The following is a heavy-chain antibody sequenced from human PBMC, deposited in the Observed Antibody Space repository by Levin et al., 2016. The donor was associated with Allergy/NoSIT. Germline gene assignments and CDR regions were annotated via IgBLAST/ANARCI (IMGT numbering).Heavy chain of an antibody. D-gene: IGHD5-24*01. CDR3: ARTSAHYGDNHDY. CDR2: VHPYSGDI. Sequence: ASVKVSCKASGYTFSNYGISWVRQAPGQGLEWMGWVHPYSGDINFAQKLQDRVTMTTDTSTTTAYMELRSLTSDDTAVYYCARTSAHYGDNHDYWGQGTQVTVSA. CDR1: GYTFSNYG. V-gene: IGHV1-18*01. J-gene: IGHJ4*02.